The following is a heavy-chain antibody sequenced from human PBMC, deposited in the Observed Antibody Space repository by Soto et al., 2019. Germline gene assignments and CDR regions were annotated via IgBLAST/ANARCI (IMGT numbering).Heavy chain of an antibody. CDR2: IWYDGSNK. CDR1: GFTFSSYG. D-gene: IGHD2-2*01. Sequence: GGSLRLSCAASGFTFSSYGMHWVRQAPGKGLEWVAVIWYDGSNKYYADSVKGRFTISRDNSKNTLYLQMNSLRAEDTAVFYCAIFASPYCSTTNCRIFDYWVQVTLVTVSS. J-gene: IGHJ4*02. CDR3: AIFASPYCSTTNCRIFDY. V-gene: IGHV3-30*02.